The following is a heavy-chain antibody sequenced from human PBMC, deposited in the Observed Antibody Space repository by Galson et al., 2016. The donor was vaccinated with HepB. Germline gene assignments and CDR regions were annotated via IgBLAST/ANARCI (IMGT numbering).Heavy chain of an antibody. CDR2: TSYDGSKK. CDR1: GFTFRSFS. CDR3: ASEPPVEYYFDTSGHHMGGVFDI. V-gene: IGHV3-30*04. D-gene: IGHD3-22*01. J-gene: IGHJ3*02. Sequence: SLRLSCAASGFTFRSFSMHWVRQAPGKGLEWVALTSYDGSKKYYADSVKGRFTISRDNSKNTLYLQMNSLRAEDTAVYYCASEPPVEYYFDTSGHHMGGVFDIWGQGTMVTVSS.